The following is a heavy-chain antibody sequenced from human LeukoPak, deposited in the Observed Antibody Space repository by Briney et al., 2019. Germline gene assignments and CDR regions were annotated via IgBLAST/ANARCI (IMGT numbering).Heavy chain of an antibody. CDR3: ACTSGYDFSSYYYYYMDV. Sequence: GGSLSLSCAPSGFTFSSYSMNWVRQAPGKGLEWVSSISSGSSYIYYADSVKGRFTISRDNAKNSLYLQMNSLSAEDTAVYYCACTSGYDFSSYYYYYMDVWGKGTTVTVSS. CDR2: ISSGSSYI. J-gene: IGHJ6*03. CDR1: GFTFSSYS. V-gene: IGHV3-21*01. D-gene: IGHD5-12*01.